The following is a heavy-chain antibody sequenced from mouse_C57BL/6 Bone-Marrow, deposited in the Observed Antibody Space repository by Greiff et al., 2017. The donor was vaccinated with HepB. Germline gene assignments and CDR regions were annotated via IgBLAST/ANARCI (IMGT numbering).Heavy chain of an antibody. D-gene: IGHD1-1*01. CDR1: GYSITSCYY. J-gene: IGHJ1*03. CDR2: ISYDGSN. Sequence: EVQLVESGPGLVKPSQSLSLTCSVPGYSITSCYYWKWIRQFPGNKLEWVGYISYDGSNNYNPSLKNRITITRDTSKNQFFLKLNSVTTEDTATYYFAREPVVAWYFDVWGTGTTVTVSS. V-gene: IGHV3-6*01. CDR3: AREPVVAWYFDV.